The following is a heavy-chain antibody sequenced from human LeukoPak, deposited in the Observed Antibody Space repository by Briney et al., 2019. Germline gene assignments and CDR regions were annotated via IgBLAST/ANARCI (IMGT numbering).Heavy chain of an antibody. CDR3: ARYCSGVSCYSGYDY. Sequence: GGSLRLSCAASGFTFSTYAMHWVRQTPGKGLEYVSAISTNGGGTYYANSVKGRFTISRDNSKNTLYLQMGSLRAEDMAVYYCARYCSGVSCYSGYDYWGQGTLVTVSS. D-gene: IGHD2-15*01. CDR1: GFTFSTYA. J-gene: IGHJ4*02. CDR2: ISTNGGGT. V-gene: IGHV3-64*01.